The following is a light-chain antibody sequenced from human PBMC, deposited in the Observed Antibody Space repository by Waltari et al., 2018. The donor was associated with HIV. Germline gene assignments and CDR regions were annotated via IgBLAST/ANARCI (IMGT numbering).Light chain of an antibody. Sequence: EIVLTQSPATLSLSPGERAPLSCRADENIGIYLTWYQQRPGQAPRLVIYDASKRATGIPGRFSGSGSVTDFTLTISGLEPEDSAVYYCQQRSNWPPYTFGQGTSLEIK. CDR1: ENIGIY. V-gene: IGKV3-11*01. CDR2: DAS. CDR3: QQRSNWPPYT. J-gene: IGKJ2*01.